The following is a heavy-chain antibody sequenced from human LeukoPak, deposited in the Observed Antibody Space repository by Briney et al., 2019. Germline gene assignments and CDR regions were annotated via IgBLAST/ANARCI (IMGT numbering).Heavy chain of an antibody. CDR1: GGSISSGSHS. Sequence: SETLPLTCSVSGGSISSGSHSWSWIRQPAGKGLQWIGRIFTSGHTDYNPSLKSRVTISVDTSKNQFSLKMTSVTAADTAVYYCARAEEGHVNGYSAFWYFDLWGRGTLVTVSS. V-gene: IGHV4-61*02. D-gene: IGHD3-22*01. CDR3: ARAEEGHVNGYSAFWYFDL. J-gene: IGHJ2*01. CDR2: IFTSGHT.